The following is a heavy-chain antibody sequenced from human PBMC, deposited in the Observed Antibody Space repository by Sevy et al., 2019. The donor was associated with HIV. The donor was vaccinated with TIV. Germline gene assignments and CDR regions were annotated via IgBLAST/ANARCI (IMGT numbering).Heavy chain of an antibody. Sequence: GGSLRLSCAASGFTFSSYEMNWVRQAPGKGLEWVSYISGSGSTIYYADSVKGRFTISRDNAKNSLYLQMNSLRAEDTAVYYCARGRFTSVCYQDNWGRGTLVTVSS. CDR2: ISGSGSTI. V-gene: IGHV3-48*03. J-gene: IGHJ4*02. D-gene: IGHD6-19*01. CDR1: GFTFSSYE. CDR3: ARGRFTSVCYQDN.